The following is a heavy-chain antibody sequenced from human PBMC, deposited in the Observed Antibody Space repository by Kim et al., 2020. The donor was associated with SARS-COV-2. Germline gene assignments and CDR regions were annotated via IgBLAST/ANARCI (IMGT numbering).Heavy chain of an antibody. CDR2: ISAYNGNT. CDR3: ARLYVRAGYSSGWRGAFDI. J-gene: IGHJ3*02. CDR1: GYTFTSYG. Sequence: ASVKVSCKASGYTFTSYGISWVRQAPGQGLEWMGWISAYNGNTNYAQKLQGRVTMTTDTSTSTAYMELRSLRSDDTAVYYCARLYVRAGYSSGWRGAFDIWGQGTMVTVSS. D-gene: IGHD6-19*01. V-gene: IGHV1-18*01.